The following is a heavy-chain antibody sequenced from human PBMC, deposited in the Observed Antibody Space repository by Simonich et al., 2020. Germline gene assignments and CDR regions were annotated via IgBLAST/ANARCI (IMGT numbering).Heavy chain of an antibody. V-gene: IGHV1-2*02. CDR2: INHNSGGT. D-gene: IGHD6-13*01. J-gene: IGHJ1*01. Sequence: QVQLVQSGAEVKKPGASVKVSCKASGYTFTGYYMHWVRQAPGQGLEWKGRINHNSGGTNYAQKFQGRVTMTRDTSISTAYMELSRLRSDDTAVYYCARSHIAAAGTGYFQHWGQGTLVTVSS. CDR3: ARSHIAAAGTGYFQH. CDR1: GYTFTGYY.